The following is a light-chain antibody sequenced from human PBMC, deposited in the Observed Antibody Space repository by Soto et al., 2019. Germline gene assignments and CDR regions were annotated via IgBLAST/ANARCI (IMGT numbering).Light chain of an antibody. CDR1: QSISSW. CDR2: DAS. V-gene: IGKV1-5*01. J-gene: IGKJ1*01. Sequence: IQMTHAPSTLSVAVGDRGTITCRASQSISSWLAWYQQKPGKAPKLLIYDASSLESGVPSRFSGSGSATEFTLTFGRRQPDEFATCSGLPYNNYWTFAEGTKVDIK. CDR3: LPYNNYWT.